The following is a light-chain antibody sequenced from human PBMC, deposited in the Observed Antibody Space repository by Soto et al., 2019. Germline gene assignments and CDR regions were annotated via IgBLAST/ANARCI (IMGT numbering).Light chain of an antibody. J-gene: IGLJ1*01. CDR1: SSNIGAGYD. V-gene: IGLV1-40*01. CDR3: QSYDSSLSGFYV. Sequence: QSVLTQPPSVSGAPGQRVTISCTGSSSNIGAGYDLHWYQQLPGTAPKLLIYGNSNRPSGVPDRFSGSKSGTSASLAITGLQAEDEADYYYQSYDSSLSGFYVXGTGTKLTVL. CDR2: GNS.